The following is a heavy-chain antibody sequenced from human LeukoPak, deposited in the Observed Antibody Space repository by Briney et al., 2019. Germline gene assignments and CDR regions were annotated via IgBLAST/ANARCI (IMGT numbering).Heavy chain of an antibody. V-gene: IGHV3-23*01. Sequence: GGSLRLSCAASGFTFSSYAMSWVRQAPGKGVEWVSAISGGGGSKYYADSVKGRFTIARDNSKNTLYLQMNSLRAEDTAVYYCAKDRALGYCSSTSCYLREVQGPFDPWGQGTLVTVSS. CDR1: GFTFSSYA. CDR2: ISGGGGSK. J-gene: IGHJ5*02. CDR3: AKDRALGYCSSTSCYLREVQGPFDP. D-gene: IGHD2-2*01.